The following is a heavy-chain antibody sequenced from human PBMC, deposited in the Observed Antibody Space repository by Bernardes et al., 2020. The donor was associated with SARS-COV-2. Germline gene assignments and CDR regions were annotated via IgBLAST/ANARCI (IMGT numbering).Heavy chain of an antibody. CDR2: IDPDSGVT. D-gene: IGHD3-3*01. Sequence: ASVKVSCKASGYNFIAYYIHWVRQAPGQGLEWMGWIDPDSGVTKVAQNFQDRVSMTRDPSITTTFLALKRLRSDDTAVYYCARSLGWSGHSNFDPWGQGTLVTVA. CDR1: GYNFIAYY. V-gene: IGHV1-2*02. J-gene: IGHJ5*02. CDR3: ARSLGWSGHSNFDP.